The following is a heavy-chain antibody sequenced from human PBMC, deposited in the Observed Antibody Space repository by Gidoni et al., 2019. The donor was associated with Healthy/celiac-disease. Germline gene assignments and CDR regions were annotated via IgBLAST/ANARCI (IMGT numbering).Heavy chain of an antibody. V-gene: IGHV5-51*03. Sequence: EVQLVQSGAEVKKPGGSLKIAWKGYGYSLTSYGIGWVRQMPGKGLEWMGIIYPGDSDTRYSPSFQGQVTISADKSISTAYLQWSSLKASDTAMYYCARLGIVVVPAAIDWFDPWGQGTLVTVSS. D-gene: IGHD2-2*02. CDR1: GYSLTSYG. CDR3: ARLGIVVVPAAIDWFDP. CDR2: IYPGDSDT. J-gene: IGHJ5*02.